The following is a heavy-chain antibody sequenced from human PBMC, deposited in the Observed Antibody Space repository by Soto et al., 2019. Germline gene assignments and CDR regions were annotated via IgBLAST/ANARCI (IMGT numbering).Heavy chain of an antibody. CDR3: AKGVYYDFWSDFEC. D-gene: IGHD3-3*01. CDR2: ISARRGGP. V-gene: IGHV3-23*01. J-gene: IGHJ4*02. Sequence: GGSLRLSCAASGFTFSTYAMTWVRQAPGKGLEWVSAISARRGGPYYADSVKGRFTISRDNSKNTLYLQMNRLRVEDTAVYYCAKGVYYDFWSDFECWGQGTQVTVSS. CDR1: GFTFSTYA.